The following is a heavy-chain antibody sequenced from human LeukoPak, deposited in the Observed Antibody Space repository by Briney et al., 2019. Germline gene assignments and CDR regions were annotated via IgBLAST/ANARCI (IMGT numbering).Heavy chain of an antibody. CDR2: ISYDGSNK. V-gene: IGHV3-30-3*01. D-gene: IGHD6-6*01. CDR3: ARDWGSSSSDY. J-gene: IGHJ4*02. CDR1: GFTFSSYA. Sequence: GRSLRLSCAASGFTFSSYAMHWVRQAPGKGLEWVAVISYDGSNKYYADSVKGRFTISRDNSKNTLYLRMNSLRAKDTAVYYCARDWGSSSSDYWGQGTLVTVSS.